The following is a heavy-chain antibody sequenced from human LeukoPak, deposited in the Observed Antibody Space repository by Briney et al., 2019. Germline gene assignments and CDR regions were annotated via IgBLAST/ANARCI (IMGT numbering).Heavy chain of an antibody. CDR3: ASLPYYYDSSGYPPRGDY. J-gene: IGHJ4*02. D-gene: IGHD3-22*01. V-gene: IGHV4-39*01. CDR2: IYYSGST. CDR1: GGSISSSSYY. Sequence: SETLSLTCTVSGGSISSSSYYWGWIRQPPGKGLEWIGSIYYSGSTYYNPSLKSRVTISVDTSKNQFSLKLSSVTAADTAVYYCASLPYYYDSSGYPPRGDYWGQGTLVTVSS.